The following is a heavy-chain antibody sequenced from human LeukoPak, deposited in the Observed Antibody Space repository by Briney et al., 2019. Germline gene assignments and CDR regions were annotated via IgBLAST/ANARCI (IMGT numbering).Heavy chain of an antibody. Sequence: GESLKISCKGSGYSFTSYWIGWVRQMPGKGLEWMGIIYPGDSDTRYSPSFQGQVTISADKSISTAYLQWSSLKASDTAMYYCARTCWGGGGSCAPPEDAFDIWGQGTMVTVSS. CDR1: GYSFTSYW. D-gene: IGHD2-15*01. CDR2: IYPGDSDT. V-gene: IGHV5-51*01. CDR3: ARTCWGGGGSCAPPEDAFDI. J-gene: IGHJ3*02.